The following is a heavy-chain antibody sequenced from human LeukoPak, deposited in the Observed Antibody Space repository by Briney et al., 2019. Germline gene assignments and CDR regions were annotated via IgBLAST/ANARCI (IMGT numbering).Heavy chain of an antibody. CDR2: INHSGST. Sequence: SETLSLTCTVSGGPISSYYWNWIRQPPGKGLEWIGEINHSGSTNYNPSLKSRVTISVDTSKNQFSLKLSSVTAADTAVYYCARGISSSSSFDYWGQGTLVTVSS. V-gene: IGHV4-34*01. D-gene: IGHD6-13*01. CDR1: GGPISSYY. CDR3: ARGISSSSSFDY. J-gene: IGHJ4*02.